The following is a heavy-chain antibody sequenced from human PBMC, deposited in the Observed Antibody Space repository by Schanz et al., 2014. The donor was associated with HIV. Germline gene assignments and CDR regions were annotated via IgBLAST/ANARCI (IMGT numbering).Heavy chain of an antibody. CDR1: GFSFSNYG. J-gene: IGHJ4*02. CDR3: AKPEYDSSGNSQTHFDY. V-gene: IGHV3-30*18. Sequence: QVQLVESGGGVVQPGRSLRLSCAASGFSFSNYGMHWVRQAPGKGLEWVAVISYDGRNILYADSVKGRFTISRDNAKNSLYLNMYSLRTEDTAIYYCAKPEYDSSGNSQTHFDYWGQGTLVSVSS. D-gene: IGHD3-22*01. CDR2: ISYDGRNI.